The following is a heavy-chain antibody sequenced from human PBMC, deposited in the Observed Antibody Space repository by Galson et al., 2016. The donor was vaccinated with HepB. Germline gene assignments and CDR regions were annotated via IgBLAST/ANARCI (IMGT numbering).Heavy chain of an antibody. J-gene: IGHJ4*02. V-gene: IGHV3-74*01. Sequence: SLRLSCAASGFTFSRHWMHWVRQAPGKGLVCVSRLKSDGSSTYYADSVKGRFTISRDNAKNTLYLQMNSLRAEDTAVYYCRIGAAGIDDWGQGTLVTVSS. CDR2: LKSDGSST. CDR3: RIGAAGIDD. D-gene: IGHD6-13*01. CDR1: GFTFSRHW.